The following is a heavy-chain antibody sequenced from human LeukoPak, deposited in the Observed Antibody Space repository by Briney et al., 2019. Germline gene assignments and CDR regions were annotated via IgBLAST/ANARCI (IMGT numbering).Heavy chain of an antibody. Sequence: PGGSLRLSCAVSGFTFSSYGMHWVPRAPRKGLEWVAVISYDGSNKYYTDSVKGRFTISRDNSKNTLYLQMNSLRAEDTAVYYCAKAQFTDSGYYHAHAFDIWGQGTMVTVSS. V-gene: IGHV3-30*18. J-gene: IGHJ3*02. D-gene: IGHD3-22*01. CDR1: GFTFSSYG. CDR3: AKAQFTDSGYYHAHAFDI. CDR2: ISYDGSNK.